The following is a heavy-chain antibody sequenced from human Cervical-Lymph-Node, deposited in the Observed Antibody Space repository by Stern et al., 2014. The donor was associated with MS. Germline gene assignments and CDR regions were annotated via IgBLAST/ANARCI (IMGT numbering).Heavy chain of an antibody. CDR2: INPNTGTT. V-gene: IGHV1-46*03. CDR3: TRVQRERRALDPFDP. D-gene: IGHD1-1*01. J-gene: IGHJ5*02. CDR1: GFSFTTHY. Sequence: VQLVQSGAEVKKPGASVNVSCEASGFSFTTHYMHWLRQAPGEGLEWVGMINPNTGTTSYARQFQGRVIITRDTSTSTIYMELTGLRSEDTALYFCTRVQRERRALDPFDPWGQGTLVTVSS.